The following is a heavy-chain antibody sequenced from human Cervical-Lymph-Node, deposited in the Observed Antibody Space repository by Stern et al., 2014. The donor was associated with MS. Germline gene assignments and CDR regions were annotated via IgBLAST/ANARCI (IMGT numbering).Heavy chain of an antibody. D-gene: IGHD2-2*01. CDR2: CSAYNGYA. V-gene: IGHV1-18*01. J-gene: IGHJ3*02. CDR3: ARCLLCIENAFDI. Sequence: VQLVQSGAEVKKPGASVKVSCKASGYTFTSYGISWVRQAPGQGLEWMGWCSAYNGYANYAQRLQGIFTMTTDTSTSTAYMGLRSLRSDDTAVDHFARCLLCIENAFDIWGQGTMVTVSS. CDR1: GYTFTSYG.